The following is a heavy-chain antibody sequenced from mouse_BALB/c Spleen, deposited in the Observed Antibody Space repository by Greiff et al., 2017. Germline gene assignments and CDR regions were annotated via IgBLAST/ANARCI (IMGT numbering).Heavy chain of an antibody. CDR2: IWSGGST. CDR3: ASLYYGSSYAWFAY. D-gene: IGHD1-1*01. CDR1: GFSLTSYG. J-gene: IGHJ3*01. Sequence: VQLQQSGPGLVQPSQSLSITCTVSGFSLTSYGVHWVRQSPGKGLEWLGVIWSGGSTDYNAAFISRLSISKDNSKSQVFFKMNSLQANDTAIYYCASLYYGSSYAWFAYWGQGTLVTVSA. V-gene: IGHV2-2*02.